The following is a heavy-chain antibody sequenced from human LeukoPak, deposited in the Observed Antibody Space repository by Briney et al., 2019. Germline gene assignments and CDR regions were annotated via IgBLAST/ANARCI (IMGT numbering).Heavy chain of an antibody. J-gene: IGHJ3*02. CDR2: ISWNSRTI. CDR1: GFTFDDYA. D-gene: IGHD1-20*01. CDR3: ARDIGITGTTTAFDI. V-gene: IGHV3-9*01. Sequence: GGSLRLSCAASGFTFDDYAMHWVRQVPGKGLEWVSLISWNSRTIYYADSVKGRFTISRDDAKNSLYLQMNSLRAEDTAVYYCARDIGITGTTTAFDIWGQGTMVNVSS.